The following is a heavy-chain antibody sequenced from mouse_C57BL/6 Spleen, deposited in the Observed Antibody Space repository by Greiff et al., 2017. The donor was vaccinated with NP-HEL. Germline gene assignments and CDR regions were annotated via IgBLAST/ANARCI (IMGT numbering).Heavy chain of an antibody. D-gene: IGHD1-1*01. V-gene: IGHV5-17*01. J-gene: IGHJ1*03. CDR3: ARWYYGSSYWYFDV. CDR1: GFTFSDYG. CDR2: ISSGSSTI. Sequence: DVMLVESGGGLVKPGGSLKLSCAASGFTFSDYGMHWVRQAPEKGLEWVAYISSGSSTIYYADTVKGRFTISRDNAKNTLFLQMTSLRSEDTAMYYCARWYYGSSYWYFDVWGTGTTVTVSS.